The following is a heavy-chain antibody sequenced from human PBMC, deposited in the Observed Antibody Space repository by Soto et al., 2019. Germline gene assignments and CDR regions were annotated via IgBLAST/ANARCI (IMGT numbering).Heavy chain of an antibody. Sequence: EVQLLESGGGLVQPGGSLRLSCAASGFTFGNYAMIWVRQAPGKGLEWVSTNSGGGDGTYYADSVRGRFTISRENSRNTVYLQMDCLRAEDTAVYYCAKKGLGSLATYCSTGDCHYAFDIWGQGTMVTVSS. D-gene: IGHD2-15*01. CDR1: GFTFGNYA. CDR2: NSGGGDGT. V-gene: IGHV3-23*01. J-gene: IGHJ3*02. CDR3: AKKGLGSLATYCSTGDCHYAFDI.